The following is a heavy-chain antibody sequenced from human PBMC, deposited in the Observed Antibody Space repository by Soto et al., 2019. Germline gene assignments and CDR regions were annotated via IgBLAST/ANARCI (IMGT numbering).Heavy chain of an antibody. D-gene: IGHD2-15*01. CDR3: AKDRRPHEYCSGGSCYNGFAY. V-gene: IGHV3-30*18. Sequence: PGGSLRLSCAASGFTFSHYGMHWVRQAPGKGLEWVAVISYDGNNKDYADSVKGRFTTSRDKSKNRLYLQMNSLRAEDTAVYYCAKDRRPHEYCSGGSCYNGFAYWGKGTLVTVSS. CDR1: GFTFSHYG. CDR2: ISYDGNNK. J-gene: IGHJ4*02.